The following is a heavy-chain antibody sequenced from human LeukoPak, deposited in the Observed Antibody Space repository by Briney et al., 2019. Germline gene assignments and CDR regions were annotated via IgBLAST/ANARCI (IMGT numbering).Heavy chain of an antibody. J-gene: IGHJ6*03. Sequence: SGGSLRLSCAASGFTFSSYGMHWVRQAPGKGLEWVAFIRYDGSNKYYADSVKGRFTISRDNSKNTLYLQMNSLRAEDTAVYYCAKGGAYYDILTGYYYYYYYYMDVWGKGTTVTISS. CDR2: IRYDGSNK. CDR1: GFTFSSYG. V-gene: IGHV3-30*02. CDR3: AKGGAYYDILTGYYYYYYYYMDV. D-gene: IGHD3-9*01.